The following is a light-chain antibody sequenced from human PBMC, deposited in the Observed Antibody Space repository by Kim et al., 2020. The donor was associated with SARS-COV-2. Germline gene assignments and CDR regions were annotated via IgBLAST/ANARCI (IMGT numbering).Light chain of an antibody. CDR2: TAS. CDR1: QGISSW. Sequence: ASVVDRITITCRASQGISSWLVWYQQKPGKAPKLLIHTASSLQSGVPSRFSGSGSGTDFTLTISSLQPEDFATYYCQQVIRFPLTFGQGTRLEIK. V-gene: IGKV1D-12*01. CDR3: QQVIRFPLT. J-gene: IGKJ5*01.